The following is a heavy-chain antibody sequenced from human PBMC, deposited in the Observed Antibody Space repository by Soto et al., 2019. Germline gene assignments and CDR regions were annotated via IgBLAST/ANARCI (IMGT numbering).Heavy chain of an antibody. CDR1: GASLSSYY. D-gene: IGHD6-13*01. J-gene: IGHJ4*02. CDR3: AKGGASSLPFDY. V-gene: IGHV4-59*01. CDR2: IYYSGST. Sequence: PSETLSLTCVVSGASLSSYYWSWIRQPPGKGLEWIGYIYYSGSTNYNPSLKSRVTISVDTSKNQFSLKLSSVTAADTAVYYCAKGGASSLPFDYWGPGTLVTVSS.